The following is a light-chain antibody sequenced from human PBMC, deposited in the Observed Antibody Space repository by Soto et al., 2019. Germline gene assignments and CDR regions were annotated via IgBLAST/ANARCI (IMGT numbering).Light chain of an antibody. CDR2: KAS. J-gene: IGKJ1*01. CDR1: QSISSW. V-gene: IGKV1-5*03. CDR3: QQYNSYSPWT. Sequence: DIQMTQSPSTLSASVGDRVTITCRASQSISSWLAWYQQKPGKAPKLLIYKASSLESGVPSRFSGSGSGTEFTRTISSLQPDEVATSDCQQYNSYSPWTFGQGTKVEIK.